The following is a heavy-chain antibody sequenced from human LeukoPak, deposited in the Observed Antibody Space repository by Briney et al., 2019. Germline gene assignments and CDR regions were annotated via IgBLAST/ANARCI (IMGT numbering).Heavy chain of an antibody. CDR1: GGSITSDGYY. Sequence: SETLSLTCTVSGGSITSDGYYWSWIRQPPGKGLEWIGHIRHSGSTHYNSSLKSRVTISVDRSKNQFSLKLSSVTAADTAVYYCARDGRYEQPKGDDAFDIWGQGTMVTVSS. CDR3: ARDGRYEQPKGDDAFDI. CDR2: IRHSGST. J-gene: IGHJ3*02. D-gene: IGHD3-16*01. V-gene: IGHV4-30-2*01.